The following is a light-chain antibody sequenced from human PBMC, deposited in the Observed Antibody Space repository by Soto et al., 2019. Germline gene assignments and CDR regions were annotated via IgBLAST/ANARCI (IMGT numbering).Light chain of an antibody. CDR1: SSNIGAGYD. CDR2: NNN. J-gene: IGLJ1*01. Sequence: QSVLTQPPSVSGAPGQRVTISCTGSSSNIGAGYDVHWYQQLPGTAPKLLIYNNNNRPSGVTDRLSGSKSGTSASLAITGLQAEDEADYYCQSYDSSLSGYVFGTGTRSPS. V-gene: IGLV1-40*01. CDR3: QSYDSSLSGYV.